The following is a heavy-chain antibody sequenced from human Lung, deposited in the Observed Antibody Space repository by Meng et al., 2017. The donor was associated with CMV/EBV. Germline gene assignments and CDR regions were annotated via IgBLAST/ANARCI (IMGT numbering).Heavy chain of an antibody. CDR3: ARAPGTGGTTWGY. CDR1: GFTFSSYT. Sequence: GGSLRLSCEVSGFTFSSYTMNWVRQAPGKGLEGVSSISGFSDYIHYADSVKGRFTISRDNAKNSLYLQMNSLRAEDTAVYYCARAPGTGGTTWGYWGKGTRVTVSS. D-gene: IGHD1-7*01. V-gene: IGHV3-21*01. J-gene: IGHJ4*02. CDR2: ISGFSDYI.